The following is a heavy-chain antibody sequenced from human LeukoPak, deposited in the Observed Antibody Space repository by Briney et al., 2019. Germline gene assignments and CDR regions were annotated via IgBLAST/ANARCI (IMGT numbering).Heavy chain of an antibody. J-gene: IGHJ4*02. D-gene: IGHD2-15*01. CDR2: IYTSGGT. Sequence: PSETLSLTCTVSGGSISSDYWSWIRQPAGKGREWIGRIYTSGGTNYNPSLKSRVTISLDKSKNQFSLNLTSVTAADTAVYYCARWYCSGGTCPIFDYWGQGTLATVSS. CDR3: ARWYCSGGTCPIFDY. V-gene: IGHV4-4*07. CDR1: GGSISSDY.